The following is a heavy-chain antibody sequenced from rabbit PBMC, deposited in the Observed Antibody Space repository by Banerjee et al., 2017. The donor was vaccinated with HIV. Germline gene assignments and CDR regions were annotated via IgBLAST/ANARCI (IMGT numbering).Heavy chain of an antibody. Sequence: QLKETGGGLVQPGGSLTLSCKASGFDLSNYYMNWVRQAPGKGLEWIGIIYAGKGTTDYASWVNGRFTISSDNAQNTVDLQMNSLTAADTATYFCARWGYGMDLWGPGTLVTVS. V-gene: IGHV1S7*01. D-gene: IGHD3-1*01. CDR2: IYAGKGTT. J-gene: IGHJ6*01. CDR3: ARWGYGMDL. CDR1: GFDLSNYY.